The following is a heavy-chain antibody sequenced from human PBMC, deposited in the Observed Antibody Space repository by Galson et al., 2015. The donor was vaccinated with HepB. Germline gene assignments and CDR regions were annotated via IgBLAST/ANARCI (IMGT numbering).Heavy chain of an antibody. Sequence: SVKVSCKASGYTFTSYGISWVRQAPGQGLEWMGWISAYNGNTNYAQKLQGRVTMTTDTSTSTAYMELRSLRSDDTAVYYCARDGPFESMITFGGANWFDPWGQGTLVTVSS. CDR1: GYTFTSYG. CDR3: ARDGPFESMITFGGANWFDP. V-gene: IGHV1-18*01. CDR2: ISAYNGNT. J-gene: IGHJ5*02. D-gene: IGHD3-16*01.